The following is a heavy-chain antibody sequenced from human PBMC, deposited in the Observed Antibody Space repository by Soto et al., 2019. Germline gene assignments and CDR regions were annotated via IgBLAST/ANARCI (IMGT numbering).Heavy chain of an antibody. CDR2: IWYDGSTK. V-gene: IGHV3-33*01. CDR3: ARDGGSSDLYKLDY. D-gene: IGHD6-25*01. J-gene: IGHJ4*02. CDR1: GFTFSNYG. Sequence: QVQLVESGGGVVQPGRSLRLSCAASGFTFSNYGMHWVRQAPGKGLEWVAVIWYDGSTKYYADSVKGRFTISRDNSKNPLYLQMNSLRAEDTAVYYCARDGGSSDLYKLDYWGQGTLVTVSS.